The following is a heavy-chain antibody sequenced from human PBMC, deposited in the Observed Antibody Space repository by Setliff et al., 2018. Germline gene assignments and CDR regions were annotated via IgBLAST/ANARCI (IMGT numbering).Heavy chain of an antibody. CDR1: GFTLTDYL. Sequence: ASVKVSCKASGFTLTDYLMNWMRQAPEQGLEWMGRINLNTGNIFYAQEFQGRVTLTRDTSISTAYMELTGLKYDDTAIYYCARDTLALGDITLFDYWGQGTLVTVSS. V-gene: IGHV1-2*02. CDR3: ARDTLALGDITLFDY. D-gene: IGHD3-16*01. J-gene: IGHJ4*02. CDR2: INLNTGNI.